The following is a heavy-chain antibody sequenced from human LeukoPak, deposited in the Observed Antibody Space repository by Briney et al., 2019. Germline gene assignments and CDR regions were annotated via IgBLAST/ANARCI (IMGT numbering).Heavy chain of an antibody. CDR3: ASTHWYSSGYPYFGY. Sequence: GESLRISCKGSGCSFTSYWISWVRQMPGKGLEWMGRIDPSDSYTNYSPSFQGHVTISADKSISTAYLQWSSLKASDTAMYYCASTHWYSSGYPYFGYWGQGTLVTVSS. CDR1: GCSFTSYW. CDR2: IDPSDSYT. D-gene: IGHD6-19*01. V-gene: IGHV5-10-1*01. J-gene: IGHJ4*02.